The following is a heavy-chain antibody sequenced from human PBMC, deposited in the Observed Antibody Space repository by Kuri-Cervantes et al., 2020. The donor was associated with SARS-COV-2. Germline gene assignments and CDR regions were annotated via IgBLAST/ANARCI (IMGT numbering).Heavy chain of an antibody. CDR3: AKEARYCSSPSCYTLFDY. J-gene: IGHJ4*02. Sequence: GESLKISCAASGFTFSSYAMSCVRQAPGKGLEWVSAISGSGGSTYYADSVKGRFTISRDNSKNTLYLQMNSLRAEDTAVYYCAKEARYCSSPSCYTLFDYWGQGTLVTVSS. D-gene: IGHD2-2*02. CDR2: ISGSGGST. V-gene: IGHV3-23*01. CDR1: GFTFSSYA.